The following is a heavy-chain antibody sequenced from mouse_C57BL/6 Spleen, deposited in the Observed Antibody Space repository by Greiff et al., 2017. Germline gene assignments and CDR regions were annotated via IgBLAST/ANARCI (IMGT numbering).Heavy chain of an antibody. CDR3: ARSYGLYAMDY. D-gene: IGHD1-1*02. J-gene: IGHJ4*01. CDR1: GYTFTSYW. V-gene: IGHV1-64*01. Sequence: QVQLQQPGAALVKPGASVQLSCKASGYTFTSYWLHWVKQRPGQGLEWIGMIHPNSGSTNYNEKFKSKATLTVDKSSSTAYMQLSSLTSEDSAVYYCARSYGLYAMDYWGQGTSVTVSS. CDR2: IHPNSGST.